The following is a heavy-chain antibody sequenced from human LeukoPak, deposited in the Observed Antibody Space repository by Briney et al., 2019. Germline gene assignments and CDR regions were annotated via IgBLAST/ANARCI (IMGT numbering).Heavy chain of an antibody. J-gene: IGHJ4*02. CDR2: IYDSGST. V-gene: IGHV4-4*02. D-gene: IGHD5-24*01. CDR3: AKNPRDGYTFDS. CDR1: GDSISSVTR. Sequence: SETLSLTCAVSGDSISSVTRWSWVRQPPGKGLEWIGEIYDSGSTNYDPSLKSRVTISVDRSNNQFSLKLTSVTAADTAVYYCAKNPRDGYTFDSWGQGTLVTVSS.